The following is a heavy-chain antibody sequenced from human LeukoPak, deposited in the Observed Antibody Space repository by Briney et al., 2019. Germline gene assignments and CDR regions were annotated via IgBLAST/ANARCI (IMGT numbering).Heavy chain of an antibody. CDR3: ARGTNYGDYSVGDAFDI. CDR1: GGTFSSYA. CDR2: IIPIFGTA. J-gene: IGHJ3*02. V-gene: IGHV1-69*05. Sequence: AASVKVSCKASGGTFSSYAISWVRQAPGQGLEWMGGIIPIFGTANYAQKFQGRVTITTDESTSTAYMELSSLRSEDTAVYYCARGTNYGDYSVGDAFDIWGQGTMVTVSS. D-gene: IGHD4-17*01.